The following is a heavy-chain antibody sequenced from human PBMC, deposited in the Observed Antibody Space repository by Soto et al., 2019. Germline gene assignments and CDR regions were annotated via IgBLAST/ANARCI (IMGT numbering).Heavy chain of an antibody. CDR1: GGSISSSSYY. V-gene: IGHV4-39*01. D-gene: IGHD2-15*01. CDR3: ARHRGSSGYCSGGSCRYYYYYGMDV. J-gene: IGHJ6*02. CDR2: IYYSGST. Sequence: SETLSLTCTVSGGSISSSSYYWGWIRQPPGKGLEWIGSIYYSGSTYYNPSLKSRVTISVDTSKNQFSLKLSSVTAADTAVYYCARHRGSSGYCSGGSCRYYYYYGMDVWGQGTTVT.